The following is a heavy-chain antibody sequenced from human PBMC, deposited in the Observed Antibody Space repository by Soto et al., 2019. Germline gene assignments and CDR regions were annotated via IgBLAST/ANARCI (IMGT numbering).Heavy chain of an antibody. Sequence: QVQLVESGGGGVQPGRPLRLSCAAPGFIFSAYAMHWVRQAQGKGLGWVAVISYGGDNKYNADSVRGRFAISRDNLKNTLDLQMNSLNPEDTAVYHCAKARHSTSWYGLEADFWGQGTLVTVSS. V-gene: IGHV3-30*09. CDR1: GFIFSAYA. D-gene: IGHD6-13*01. J-gene: IGHJ4*02. CDR3: AKARHSTSWYGLEADF. CDR2: ISYGGDNK.